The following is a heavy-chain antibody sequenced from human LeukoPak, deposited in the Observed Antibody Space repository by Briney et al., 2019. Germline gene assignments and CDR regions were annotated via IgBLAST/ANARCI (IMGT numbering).Heavy chain of an antibody. V-gene: IGHV3-15*01. CDR3: TTDRIWSGYHIDY. J-gene: IGHJ4*02. D-gene: IGHD3-3*01. CDR1: GFTFSNAW. Sequence: GGSLRLSCAAFGFTFSNAWMSWVRQAPGKGLEWVGRIKSKTDGGTTDYAAPVKGRFTISRDDSKNTLYLQMHSMKAEDTAVYYCTTDRIWSGYHIDYWGQGTLVTVSS. CDR2: IKSKTDGGTT.